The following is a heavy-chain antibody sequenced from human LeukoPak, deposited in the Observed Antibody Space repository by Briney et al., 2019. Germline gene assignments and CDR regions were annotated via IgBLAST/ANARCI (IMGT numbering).Heavy chain of an antibody. CDR1: GGSISSYY. V-gene: IGHV4-59*08. CDR3: ARHGYYYDSSGYYSGGNWFDP. J-gene: IGHJ5*02. CDR2: IYYSGST. Sequence: SETLSLTCTVSGGSISSYYWSWVRQPPGKGLEWIGYIYYSGSTNYNPSLKSRVTISVDTSKNQFSLKLSSVTAADTAVYYCARHGYYYDSSGYYSGGNWFDPWGQGTLVTVSS. D-gene: IGHD3-22*01.